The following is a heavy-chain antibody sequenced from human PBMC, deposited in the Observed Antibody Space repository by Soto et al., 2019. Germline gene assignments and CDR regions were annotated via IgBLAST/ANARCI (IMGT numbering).Heavy chain of an antibody. J-gene: IGHJ4*02. Sequence: EVQLLESGGGLVQPGGSLRLSCAASGFTFSSYAMSWVRQAPGKGLEWVSAISGSGGSTYYADSVKGRFTISRDNSKHTLYLQMNRLRAEDTAVYYCAKDPSPGIAVAGAYYYFDYWGEGTLVTVSS. CDR3: AKDPSPGIAVAGAYYYFDY. D-gene: IGHD6-19*01. CDR2: ISGSGGST. V-gene: IGHV3-23*01. CDR1: GFTFSSYA.